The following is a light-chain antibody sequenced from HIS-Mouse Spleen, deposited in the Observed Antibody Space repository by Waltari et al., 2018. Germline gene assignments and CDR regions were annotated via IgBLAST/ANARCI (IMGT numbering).Light chain of an antibody. V-gene: IGLV2-23*01. CDR3: CSYAGSSTWV. J-gene: IGLJ3*02. CDR2: EGS. Sequence: QSALTQPASVSGSPGQSITLSCTGTSSDVGSYNLVSWYQQHPGQAPKLMIYEGSKRPSGVSNRFSGSKSGNMASLTISELQAEDEADYYGCSYAGSSTWVFGGGTKLTVL. CDR1: SSDVGSYNL.